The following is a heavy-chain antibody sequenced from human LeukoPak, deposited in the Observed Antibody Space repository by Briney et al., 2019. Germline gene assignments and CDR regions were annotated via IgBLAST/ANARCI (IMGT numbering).Heavy chain of an antibody. CDR1: GGSISSGGYY. CDR3: ARRGVEDRTTTGENYFDY. V-gene: IGHV4-61*02. CDR2: IYSSGSI. J-gene: IGHJ4*02. D-gene: IGHD7-27*01. Sequence: SETLSLTCTVSGGSISSGGYYWSWIRQPAGKGLEWIGRIYSSGSINYNPSLKSRVTMSVDTSQNQFSLKLSSVTAADTAVYYCARRGVEDRTTTGENYFDYWGQGTLVTVSS.